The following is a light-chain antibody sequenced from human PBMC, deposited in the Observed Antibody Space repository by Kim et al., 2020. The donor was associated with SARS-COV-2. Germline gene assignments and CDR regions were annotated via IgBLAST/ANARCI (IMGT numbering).Light chain of an antibody. CDR2: KAS. V-gene: IGKV1-5*03. Sequence: DIQMTQSPSTLSASVGDRVTITCRASQSISGWLAWYQQKPGKAPKLLIYKASTLGGGVPSRFSGSGSGTEFTLTISSLQPDDFATYYCQQYNSFHTFGQGTKLEI. CDR3: QQYNSFHT. J-gene: IGKJ2*01. CDR1: QSISGW.